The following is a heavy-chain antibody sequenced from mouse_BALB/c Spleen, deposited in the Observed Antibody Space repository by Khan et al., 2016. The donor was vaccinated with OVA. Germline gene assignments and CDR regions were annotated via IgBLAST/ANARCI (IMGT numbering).Heavy chain of an antibody. V-gene: IGHV5-12-1*01. CDR2: ISSGGGST. Sequence: EVQGVESGGGLVKPGGSLKLSCAASGFAFSSYDMSWVRQTPEKRLEWVAYISSGGGSTYYPDTVKGRFTISRDNAKNTLYLQMSSLKSEDTAMYYCERSVYGYFDYWGQGTTLTVSS. CDR1: GFAFSSYD. CDR3: ERSVYGYFDY. D-gene: IGHD2-10*02. J-gene: IGHJ2*01.